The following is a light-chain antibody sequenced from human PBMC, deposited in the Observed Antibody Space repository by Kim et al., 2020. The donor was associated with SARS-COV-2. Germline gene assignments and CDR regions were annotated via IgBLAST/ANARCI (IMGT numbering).Light chain of an antibody. CDR2: DVS. V-gene: IGLV2-14*04. CDR3: SSYTSSSTWV. Sequence: GQSIHLSCTGTSSDVCGYNYVSWYQQHPGKAPKLMIYDVSKRPSGVSNRFSGSKSGNTASLTISGLQAEDEADYYCSSYTSSSTWVFGGGTQLTVL. CDR1: SSDVCGYNY. J-gene: IGLJ3*02.